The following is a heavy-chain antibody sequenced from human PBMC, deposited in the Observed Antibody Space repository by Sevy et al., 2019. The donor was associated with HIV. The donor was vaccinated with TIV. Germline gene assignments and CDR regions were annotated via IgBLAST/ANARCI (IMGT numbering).Heavy chain of an antibody. Sequence: GGSLRLSCAASGFTFSSYGMHWVRQAPGKGLEWVAVIWYDGSDKYYADSVKGRFTISRDNSKNTLYLQMSSLRAEDTGVYYCARVDYSDFHYFDCWCQGTLVTVSS. D-gene: IGHD3-22*01. V-gene: IGHV3-33*01. CDR3: ARVDYSDFHYFDC. CDR1: GFTFSSYG. CDR2: IWYDGSDK. J-gene: IGHJ4*02.